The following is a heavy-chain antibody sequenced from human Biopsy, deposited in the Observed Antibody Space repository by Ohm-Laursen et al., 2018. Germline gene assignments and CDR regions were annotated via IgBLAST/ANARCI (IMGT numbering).Heavy chain of an antibody. V-gene: IGHV4-39*01. D-gene: IGHD5-24*01. CDR1: GGSISNNNYY. CDR2: IFYRGGT. J-gene: IGHJ4*02. Sequence: PGTLSLTCTVSGGSISNNNYYWGWIRQPPGKGLEWIGSIFYRGGTHYKPSLKSRVNISVDTSKNQFSLKLNSVTAADTAVYYCARQDGYLGYEYWGQGALVTVSS. CDR3: ARQDGYLGYEY.